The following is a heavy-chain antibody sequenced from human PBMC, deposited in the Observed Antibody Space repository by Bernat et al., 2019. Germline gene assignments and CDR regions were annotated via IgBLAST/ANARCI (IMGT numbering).Heavy chain of an antibody. V-gene: IGHV3-30-3*01. Sequence: QVQLVESGGGVVQPGRSLRLSCSASGFTFSSYAMHWVRQAPGKGLEWVAVISYDGRNKDYADSVKGRFTISRDNSKNTLYLQMNSLRAEDTAVYYCARGGIAVAGTPFRYWGQGTLVTVSS. J-gene: IGHJ4*02. CDR2: ISYDGRNK. D-gene: IGHD6-19*01. CDR3: ARGGIAVAGTPFRY. CDR1: GFTFSSYA.